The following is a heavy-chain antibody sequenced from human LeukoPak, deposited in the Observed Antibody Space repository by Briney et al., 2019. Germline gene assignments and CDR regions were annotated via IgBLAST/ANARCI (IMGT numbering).Heavy chain of an antibody. Sequence: GASVKVSCKASGYTFTSYDINWVRQATGQGLEWMGWMNPNSGDTGYAQKFQGRVTMTRNTSISTAYMELSSLRSEDTAVYYCARTSGYSSGWYNFDYYYGMDVWGQGTTVTVSS. CDR2: MNPNSGDT. D-gene: IGHD6-19*01. V-gene: IGHV1-8*01. CDR1: GYTFTSYD. J-gene: IGHJ6*02. CDR3: ARTSGYSSGWYNFDYYYGMDV.